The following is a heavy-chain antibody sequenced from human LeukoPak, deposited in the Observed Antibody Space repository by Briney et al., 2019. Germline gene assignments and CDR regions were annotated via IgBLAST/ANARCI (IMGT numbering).Heavy chain of an antibody. V-gene: IGHV4-59*01. D-gene: IGHD2/OR15-2a*01. Sequence: SETLSLTCTLSSGSLSSYYCRWIRQPPAKGLEWIGYNYYSGTTNHNPSLKSRVTISVDTSKNQYSLKLSSVTAADTAVYYCARLGENSAVVIWGQGTMVTVSS. CDR2: NYYSGTT. CDR1: SGSLSSYY. CDR3: ARLGENSAVVI. J-gene: IGHJ3*02.